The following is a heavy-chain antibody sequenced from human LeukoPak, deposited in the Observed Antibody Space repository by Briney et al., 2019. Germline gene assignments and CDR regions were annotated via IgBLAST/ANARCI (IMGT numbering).Heavy chain of an antibody. D-gene: IGHD3-22*01. Sequence: SETLSLTCTVSGGSISSHYWSWIRQPPGKGLEWIGYIYYSGSTNYNPSLKSRVTISVDTSKNQFSLKLSSVTAADTAVYYCARVAVGYYPKIYYYYYYMDVWGKGTTVTVSS. J-gene: IGHJ6*03. CDR2: IYYSGST. CDR3: ARVAVGYYPKIYYYYYYMDV. V-gene: IGHV4-59*11. CDR1: GGSISSHY.